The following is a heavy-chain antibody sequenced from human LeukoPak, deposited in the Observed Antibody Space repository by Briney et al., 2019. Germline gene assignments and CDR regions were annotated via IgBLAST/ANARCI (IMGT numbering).Heavy chain of an antibody. V-gene: IGHV4-61*02. J-gene: IGHJ4*02. CDR3: AREARGYTYGLMGVVDY. CDR1: GGSISSGSYY. CDR2: IYASGSA. Sequence: SETLSLTCSVSGGSISSGSYYWNWIRQPAGKGLEWIGRIYASGSANYNPSLKSRVTLSVDTSKNQFSLNLSSVTAADAAIYFCAREARGYTYGLMGVVDYWGQGTLVTVSS. D-gene: IGHD5-18*01.